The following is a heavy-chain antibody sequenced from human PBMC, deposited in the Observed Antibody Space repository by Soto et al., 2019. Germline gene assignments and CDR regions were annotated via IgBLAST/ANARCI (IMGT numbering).Heavy chain of an antibody. Sequence: EVQLVESGGGLVQSGGSLRLSCAASGFTFSSYSMNWVRQAPGKGLEWVSYISSSSSTIYYADSVKGRFTISRDNAKNSLYLQMNSLRAEDTAVYYCARDAPGYSYGIFDYWGQGTLVTVSS. J-gene: IGHJ4*02. CDR2: ISSSSSTI. CDR3: ARDAPGYSYGIFDY. CDR1: GFTFSSYS. D-gene: IGHD5-18*01. V-gene: IGHV3-48*01.